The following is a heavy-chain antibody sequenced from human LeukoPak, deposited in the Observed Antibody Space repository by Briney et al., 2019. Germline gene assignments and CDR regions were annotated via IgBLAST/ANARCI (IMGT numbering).Heavy chain of an antibody. CDR2: IYSDGSK. CDR1: ALIVSSKY. CDR3: ARDSHRYRGTNGDGDAFDI. Sequence: PGGSLRLSCAASALIVSSKYMRWVRQAPGRGLEWVSIIYSDGSKLQPESVTGRFTKSRHNSNHTLDLQINSLRDDDTAVYFCARDSHRYRGTNGDGDAFDIWGQGTMVSVTS. D-gene: IGHD1-7*01. J-gene: IGHJ3*02. V-gene: IGHV3-53*01.